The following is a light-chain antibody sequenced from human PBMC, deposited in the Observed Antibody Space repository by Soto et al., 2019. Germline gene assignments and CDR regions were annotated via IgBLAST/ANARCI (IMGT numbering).Light chain of an antibody. J-gene: IGKJ5*01. V-gene: IGKV1-9*01. CDR2: AAS. CDR3: KQLNSYPIT. CDR1: QGISTY. Sequence: DIQMTQSPSSVSASVGDRVTITCRASQGISTYLAWYQQKPRKAPKLLIYAASTLQSGVQSRFSGSGSGTDFTLTIRSLQPEDFATYYCKQLNSYPITFGQGTRLEIK.